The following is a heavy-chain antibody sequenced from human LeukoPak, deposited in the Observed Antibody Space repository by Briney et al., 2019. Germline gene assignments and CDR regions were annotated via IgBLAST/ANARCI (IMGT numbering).Heavy chain of an antibody. V-gene: IGHV3-21*01. J-gene: IGHJ6*03. CDR3: ARAHLSSSSTDYMDV. CDR2: ISSSSSYI. D-gene: IGHD6-6*01. CDR1: GFTFSSYE. Sequence: GGSLRLSCAASGFTFSSYEMNWVRQAPGKGLEWVSSISSSSSYIYCADSVKGRFTISRDNSKNTLSLQMNSLRPEDTAVYYCARAHLSSSSTDYMDVWGKGTTVTVSS.